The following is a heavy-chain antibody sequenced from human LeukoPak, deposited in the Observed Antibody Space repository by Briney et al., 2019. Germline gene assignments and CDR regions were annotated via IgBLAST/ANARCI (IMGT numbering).Heavy chain of an antibody. D-gene: IGHD4-17*01. CDR3: TRDYGGYTDY. CDR2: IRSKDNGRTI. CDR1: GFTFGEYT. Sequence: GGSLRLSCTTSGFTFGEYTLSWFRQAPGKGLEWVGLIRSKDNGRTIEYAASVKGRFNISRDDSESVAYLQMNSLKTEDTAVYYCTRDYGGYTDYWGQGTLVAVSS. V-gene: IGHV3-49*03. J-gene: IGHJ4*02.